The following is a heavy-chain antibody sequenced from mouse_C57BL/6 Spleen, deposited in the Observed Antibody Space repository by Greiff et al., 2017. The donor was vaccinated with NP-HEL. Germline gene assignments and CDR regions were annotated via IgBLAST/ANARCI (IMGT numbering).Heavy chain of an antibody. D-gene: IGHD2-4*01. V-gene: IGHV1-69*01. Sequence: VKLQQPGAELVMPGASVKLSCKASGYTFTSYWMHWVKQRPGQGLEWIGEIDPSDSYTNYNQKFKGKSTLTVDKSSSTAYMRLSSLTSEDSAVYYCARWRDYDGFAYWGQGTLVTVSA. J-gene: IGHJ3*01. CDR1: GYTFTSYW. CDR3: ARWRDYDGFAY. CDR2: IDPSDSYT.